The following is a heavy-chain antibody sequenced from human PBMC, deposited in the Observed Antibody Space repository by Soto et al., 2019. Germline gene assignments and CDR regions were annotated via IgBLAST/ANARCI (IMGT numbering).Heavy chain of an antibody. CDR2: VYSTGST. D-gene: IGHD3-22*01. CDR3: ARDEYYDSNNWFDH. Sequence: SETLSLTCTVSGGAITAYYWSWIRQPVGEGLQWIGRVYSTGSTNYNPSLRSRVTMSVDTSQNQFFLRLSSVTAADTAVYYCARDEYYDSNNWFDHWGQGILVTVSS. V-gene: IGHV4-4*07. J-gene: IGHJ5*02. CDR1: GGAITAYY.